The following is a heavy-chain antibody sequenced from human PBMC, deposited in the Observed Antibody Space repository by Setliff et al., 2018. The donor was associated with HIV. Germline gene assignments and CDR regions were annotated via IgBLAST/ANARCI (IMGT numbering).Heavy chain of an antibody. CDR2: ISAYNGNT. D-gene: IGHD3-3*01. Sequence: ASVKVSCKASGYTFSSYGISWVRQAPGQGVEWMGWISAYNGNTNYAQKLQGRVTMTTDTSTSTAYMELRSLRSDDTAVYCCARGYYNFWSGYYDSRFPNPIDAFDIWGQGTMVTVS. CDR3: ARGYYNFWSGYYDSRFPNPIDAFDI. CDR1: GYTFSSYG. V-gene: IGHV1-18*01. J-gene: IGHJ3*02.